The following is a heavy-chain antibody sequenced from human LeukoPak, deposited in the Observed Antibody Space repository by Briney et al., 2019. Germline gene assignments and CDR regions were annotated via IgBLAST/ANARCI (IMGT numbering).Heavy chain of an antibody. CDR2: IIPIYGTP. CDR1: GGTLSGYA. J-gene: IGHJ4*02. Sequence: SVKVSCKASGGTLSGYAISWVRQAPGQGLEWMGGIIPIYGTPHSAQKFQGRVTITTDESTSTAFMDLSSLRSEDTAVYYCAREPTGGSCYFDYWGQGTLVTVSS. D-gene: IGHD1-26*01. V-gene: IGHV1-69*05. CDR3: AREPTGGSCYFDY.